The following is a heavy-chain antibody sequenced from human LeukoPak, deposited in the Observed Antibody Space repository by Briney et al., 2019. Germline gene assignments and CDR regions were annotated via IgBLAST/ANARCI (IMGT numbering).Heavy chain of an antibody. V-gene: IGHV3-23*01. J-gene: IGHJ4*02. CDR2: ISGSSGST. D-gene: IGHD6-19*01. CDR1: GFTFSNYA. Sequence: GGSLRLSCAASGFTFSNYAMSWVRQAPGKGLEWVSGISGSSGSTYYANSVKGRFTISRDNSKNTLYLQVNSLRAEDTAVYYCARASVAGWYYFDCWGQGTLVTVSS. CDR3: ARASVAGWYYFDC.